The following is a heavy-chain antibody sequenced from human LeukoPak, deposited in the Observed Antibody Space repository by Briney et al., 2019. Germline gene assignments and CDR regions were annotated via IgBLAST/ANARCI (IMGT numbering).Heavy chain of an antibody. V-gene: IGHV3-30*18. J-gene: IGHJ6*02. D-gene: IGHD2-2*01. Sequence: GGSLRLSCAASGFTFSSYGMHWVRQAPGKGLEWVAVISYDGSNKYYADSVKGRFTISRDNSKNTLYLQMNSLRAEDTAVYYCAEDILGYCSSTSCYANYYYGMDVWGQGNTVTVSS. CDR1: GFTFSSYG. CDR3: AEDILGYCSSTSCYANYYYGMDV. CDR2: ISYDGSNK.